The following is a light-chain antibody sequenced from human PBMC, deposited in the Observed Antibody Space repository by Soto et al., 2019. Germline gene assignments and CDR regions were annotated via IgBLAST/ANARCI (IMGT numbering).Light chain of an antibody. CDR1: QRIGTY. J-gene: IGKJ1*01. CDR2: GAS. V-gene: IGKV1-39*01. CDR3: QQTASAPPWT. Sequence: DIQMTQSPTSLSASVGDRVTISCRASQRIGTYLAWYQQKPGKAPRLLISGASSVQSGVPPRFSGSGCATDFILTISSLRLEDIATYYCQQTASAPPWTFGQGTKVEIK.